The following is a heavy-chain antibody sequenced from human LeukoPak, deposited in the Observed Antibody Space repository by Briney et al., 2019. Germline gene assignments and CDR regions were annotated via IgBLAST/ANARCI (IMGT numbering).Heavy chain of an antibody. CDR3: ARDLKQFGGWFDY. CDR2: INAGNGNT. V-gene: IGHV1-3*01. J-gene: IGHJ4*02. D-gene: IGHD6-19*01. CDR1: GYTFTNYA. Sequence: ASVKVSCKASGYTFTNYAIHWVRQAPGQRLEWMGWINAGNGNTKYSPKFQGRVTITRDTSASTAYMELSSLRSEDTAVYYCARDLKQFGGWFDYWGQETLVTVSS.